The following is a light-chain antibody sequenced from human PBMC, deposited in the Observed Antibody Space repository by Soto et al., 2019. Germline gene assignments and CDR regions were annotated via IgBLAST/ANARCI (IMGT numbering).Light chain of an antibody. CDR2: DKN. Sequence: QSVLTKQPSVSAAPGQKVPIACSGSSANILINYVSSYQQLPGTAPKLLIYDKNKRPSWIPDRLSGSKSGTSATLGITGLQTGDEADYYCGTWDSSLSAMVVGGGTELTVL. J-gene: IGLJ2*01. CDR1: SANILINY. V-gene: IGLV1-51*01. CDR3: GTWDSSLSAMV.